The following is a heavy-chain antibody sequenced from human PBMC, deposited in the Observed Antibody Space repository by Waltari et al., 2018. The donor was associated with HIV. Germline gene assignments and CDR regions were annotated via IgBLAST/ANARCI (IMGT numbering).Heavy chain of an antibody. CDR1: GFTFSSYW. CDR3: ARGGCYGWWSKVN. V-gene: IGHV3-7*04. J-gene: IGHJ4*02. Sequence: EVQLVESGGGLVQPGGSLRLSCAASGFTFSSYWMSWVRQAPGKGLEWVANIRQDESLKDYVDSVKGRFTISRDNAENSLYLQMNSLRAEDTAVYYCARGGCYGWWSKVNWGQGTLVTVSS. D-gene: IGHD3-10*01. CDR2: IRQDESLK.